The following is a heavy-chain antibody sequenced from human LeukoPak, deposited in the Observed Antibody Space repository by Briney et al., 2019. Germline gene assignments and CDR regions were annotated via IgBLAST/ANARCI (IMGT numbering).Heavy chain of an antibody. CDR2: ITSDSRTI. D-gene: IGHD4-17*01. CDR3: ATYLRSGPIDS. V-gene: IGHV3-48*04. Sequence: PGGSLRLSCAASGFTFIRHGMTWVRQAPGKGLEWVAYITSDSRTIYYADSVKGRFTISRDNAENSLYLQMNSLRGEDTAVYYCATYLRSGPIDSWGQGTLVTVSS. J-gene: IGHJ4*02. CDR1: GFTFIRHG.